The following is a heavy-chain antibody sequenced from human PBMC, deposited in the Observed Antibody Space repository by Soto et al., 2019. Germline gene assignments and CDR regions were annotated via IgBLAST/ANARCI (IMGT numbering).Heavy chain of an antibody. D-gene: IGHD6-6*01. Sequence: SETLSLTCTVSGGSISSSSYYWGWIRQPPGKGLEWIGSIYYSGSTYYNPSLKSRVTISVDTSKNQFSLKLSSVTAADTAVYYCARREGSSSDAFDIWGQGTMVTVSS. V-gene: IGHV4-39*01. CDR2: IYYSGST. CDR1: GGSISSSSYY. CDR3: ARREGSSSDAFDI. J-gene: IGHJ3*02.